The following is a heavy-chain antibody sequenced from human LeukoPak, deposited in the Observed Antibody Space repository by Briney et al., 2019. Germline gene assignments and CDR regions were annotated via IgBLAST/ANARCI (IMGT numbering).Heavy chain of an antibody. CDR2: ISYSGST. CDR3: ARIPTDAVPAAHNGFDI. D-gene: IGHD2-2*01. V-gene: IGHV4-59*08. CDR1: GASISRYY. Sequence: PSETLSLTCTVSGASISRYYWSWIRQPPGKGLEWIGHISYSGSTNYNPSLKGRVTISVDTSKNQFSLKLSSVTAADTAVYYCARIPTDAVPAAHNGFDIWGQGTMLTVSS. J-gene: IGHJ3*02.